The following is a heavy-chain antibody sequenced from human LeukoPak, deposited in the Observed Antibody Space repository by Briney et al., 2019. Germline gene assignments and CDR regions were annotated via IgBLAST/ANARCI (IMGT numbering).Heavy chain of an antibody. V-gene: IGHV4-39*01. CDR3: ARIGGSDWNYGY. CDR1: GGSISSSSYY. CDR2: IYYSGST. D-gene: IGHD1-7*01. Sequence: PSETLSLTCTVSGGSISSSSYYWGWIRQPPGKGLEWIGSIYYSGSTYYNPSLKSRVTISVDTSKNQFSLKLSSVTAADTAVYYCARIGGSDWNYGYWGQGTLVTVSS. J-gene: IGHJ4*02.